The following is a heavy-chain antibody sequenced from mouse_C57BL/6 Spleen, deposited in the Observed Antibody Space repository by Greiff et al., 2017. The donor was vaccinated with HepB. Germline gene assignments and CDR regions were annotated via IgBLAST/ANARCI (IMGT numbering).Heavy chain of an antibody. Sequence: EVQVVESGGGLVKPGGSLKLSCAASGFTFSDYGMHWVRQAPEKGLEWVAYISSGSSTIYYADTVKGRFTISRDNAKNTLFLQMTSLRSEDTAMYYCARGIYDWYCYAMDYWGQGTSVTVSS. D-gene: IGHD2-12*01. CDR2: ISSGSSTI. J-gene: IGHJ4*01. V-gene: IGHV5-17*01. CDR3: ARGIYDWYCYAMDY. CDR1: GFTFSDYG.